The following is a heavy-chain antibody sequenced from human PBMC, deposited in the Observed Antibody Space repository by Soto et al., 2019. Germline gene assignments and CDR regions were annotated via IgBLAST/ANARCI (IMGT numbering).Heavy chain of an antibody. CDR2: MNPNSGNT. CDR1: GYTFTSDD. Sequence: ASVKVSCKASGYTFTSDDINWLRQATGQGLEWMGWMNPNSGNTGYAQKFQGRVTMTRNTSISTAYMELSSLRSEDTAVYYCASKNYYYYYMDVWGKGTTVTVSS. CDR3: ASKNYYYYYMDV. V-gene: IGHV1-8*01. J-gene: IGHJ6*03.